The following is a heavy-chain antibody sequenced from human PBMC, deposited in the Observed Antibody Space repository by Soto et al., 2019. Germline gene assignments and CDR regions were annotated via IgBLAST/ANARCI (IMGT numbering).Heavy chain of an antibody. CDR3: AREDRDRETGLVPAAIDGMDV. CDR1: GGTFSRYS. CDR2: IIPIVGIA. Sequence: QVQLVQSGAEVKKPGSSVKVSCKASGGTFSRYSITWVRQAPGHGLEWIGRIIPIVGIASYAKKCQGRVTITAAESTSTAYMELSSLRSDDTAVYYCAREDRDRETGLVPAAIDGMDVWGQGTTVTVSS. D-gene: IGHD2-2*01. J-gene: IGHJ6*02. V-gene: IGHV1-69*08.